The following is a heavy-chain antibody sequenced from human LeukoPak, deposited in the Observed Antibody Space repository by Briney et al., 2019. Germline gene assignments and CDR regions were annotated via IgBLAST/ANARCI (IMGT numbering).Heavy chain of an antibody. CDR2: IKQDGSEK. Sequence: GGSLRLSCAASGFTFSSYWMSWVRQAPGKGLEWVANIKQDGSEKYYVDSVKGRFTISRDNAKNSLYLQMNSLRAEDTAVYYCARDRSIRYGYRGYYYYYYMDVWGKGTTVTVSS. J-gene: IGHJ6*03. CDR3: ARDRSIRYGYRGYYYYYYMDV. D-gene: IGHD5-18*01. V-gene: IGHV3-7*01. CDR1: GFTFSSYW.